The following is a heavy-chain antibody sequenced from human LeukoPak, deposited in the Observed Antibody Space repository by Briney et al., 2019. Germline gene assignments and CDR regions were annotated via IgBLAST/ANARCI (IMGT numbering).Heavy chain of an antibody. CDR1: GYTLNALS. J-gene: IGHJ4*02. V-gene: IGHV1-24*01. D-gene: IGHD2-21*01. CDR3: ATRTGGGYYY. CDR2: FDPEDGET. Sequence: ASVTVSCKASGYTLNALSMHWVRQAPGKGPEWMGGFDPEDGETIYAQKFQGRVTMTEDTSTDTAYMELSSLRSEDTAVYYCATRTGGGYYYWGQGTLVTVSS.